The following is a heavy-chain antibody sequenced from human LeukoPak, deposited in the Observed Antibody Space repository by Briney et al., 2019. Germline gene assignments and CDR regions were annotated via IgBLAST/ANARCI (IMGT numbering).Heavy chain of an antibody. CDR3: ARRRDYFDY. CDR2: ISSSGGNI. Sequence: TGGSLRLSCVVSGFDLSDYYMSWIRQAPGKGLEWISYISSSGGNIYSADAVKGRFTMSRDNARGSLYLQMNSLRADDTAIYYCARRRDYFDYWGQGTLVTVSS. V-gene: IGHV3-11*01. CDR1: GFDLSDYY. J-gene: IGHJ4*02.